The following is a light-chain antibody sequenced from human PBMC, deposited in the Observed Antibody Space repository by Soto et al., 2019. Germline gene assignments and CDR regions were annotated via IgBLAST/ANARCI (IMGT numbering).Light chain of an antibody. V-gene: IGKV3-15*01. CDR2: GAS. CDR3: QQYNLWPPET. Sequence: EIVMTQSPATLSVSVWGRAALSCMASQSVSTDLAWYQQRPGQAPRLLIFGASTRATGIPARFTGSGSGTEFILTISSLQSEDSAVYYCQQYNLWPPETFGQGTNVDIK. J-gene: IGKJ1*01. CDR1: QSVSTD.